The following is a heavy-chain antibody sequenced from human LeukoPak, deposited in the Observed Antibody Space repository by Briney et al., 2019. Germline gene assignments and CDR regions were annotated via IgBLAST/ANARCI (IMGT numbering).Heavy chain of an antibody. D-gene: IGHD3-9*01. J-gene: IGHJ6*03. CDR3: ARDAYYDILTGDYYYYMDV. CDR1: GYILSMFW. CDR2: ISAYNGNT. V-gene: IGHV1-18*04. Sequence: ASVKVSCKTSGYILSMFWMHWVRQAPGQGLEWMGWISAYNGNTNYAQKLQGRVTMTTDTSTSTAYMELRSLRSDDTAVYYCARDAYYDILTGDYYYYMDVWGKGTTVTVSS.